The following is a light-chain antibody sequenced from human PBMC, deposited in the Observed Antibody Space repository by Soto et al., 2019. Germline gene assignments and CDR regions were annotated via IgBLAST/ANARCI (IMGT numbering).Light chain of an antibody. CDR3: QQYYNSPIT. CDR1: QRVLYSSNNKNY. Sequence: EIVVSQSPDGLAVCRGGVSIMEGDVTQRVLYSSNNKNYLAWYQQKPGQPPKLLIYWASTRESGVPDRFSGSGSGAHFRLTTSSPPAEHVAVYYRQQYYNSPITFGQGTRLEIK. J-gene: IGKJ5*01. CDR2: WAS. V-gene: IGKV4-1*01.